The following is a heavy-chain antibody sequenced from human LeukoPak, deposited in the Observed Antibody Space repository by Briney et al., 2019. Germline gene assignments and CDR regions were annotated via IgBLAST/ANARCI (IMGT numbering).Heavy chain of an antibody. CDR2: ISGSGNDI. Sequence: GGSLRLSCATSGFIFSGYYMSWIRQAPGKGLERVSYISGSGNDISYADSVKGRFTISRDNAKNSLYLQMNSLRAEDTALYYCAKGTLPDYWGQGTLVTVSS. V-gene: IGHV3-11*01. J-gene: IGHJ4*02. CDR1: GFIFSGYY. D-gene: IGHD2-15*01. CDR3: AKGTLPDY.